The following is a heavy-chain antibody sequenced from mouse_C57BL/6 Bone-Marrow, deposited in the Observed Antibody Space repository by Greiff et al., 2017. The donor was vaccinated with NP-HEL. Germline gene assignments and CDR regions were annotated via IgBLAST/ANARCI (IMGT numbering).Heavy chain of an antibody. CDR3: TGYYSNYYARDY. CDR1: GFTFSNYW. Sequence: EVMLVESGGGLVQPGGSMKLSCVASGFTFSNYWMNWVRQSPETGLEWVAHISLKSDHYATPYAESVKGRFPISRDDSTSSVYLQMNNVRAEDTGIYYCTGYYSNYYARDYWGQGTSVTVSS. J-gene: IGHJ4*01. CDR2: ISLKSDHYAT. D-gene: IGHD2-5*01. V-gene: IGHV6-3*01.